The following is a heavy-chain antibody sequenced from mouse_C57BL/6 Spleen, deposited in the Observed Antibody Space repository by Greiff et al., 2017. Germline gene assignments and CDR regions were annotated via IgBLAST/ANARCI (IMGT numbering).Heavy chain of an antibody. J-gene: IGHJ3*01. V-gene: IGHV14-2*01. Sequence: VQLQQSGAELVKPGASVKLSCTASGFNIKDSFMHWVKQRPEQGLEWIGRIAPEDGETKYAPKFQGKATITADTSSNTAYLQLSSLTSEDTAVYYCARPIYYDYDVAWFAYWGQGTLVTVSA. CDR2: IAPEDGET. D-gene: IGHD2-4*01. CDR3: ARPIYYDYDVAWFAY. CDR1: GFNIKDSF.